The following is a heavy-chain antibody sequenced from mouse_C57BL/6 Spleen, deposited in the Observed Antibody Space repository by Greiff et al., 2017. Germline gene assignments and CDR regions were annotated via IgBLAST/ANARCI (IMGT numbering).Heavy chain of an antibody. CDR3: ARRGDYDGYYFDY. CDR1: GYSFTSYY. Sequence: QVQLKQSGPELVKPGASVKISCKASGYSFTSYYIHWVKQRPGQGLEWIGWIYPGSGNTKYNEKFKGKATLTADTSSRTAYMQLSSLTSEDSAVYYWARRGDYDGYYFDYWGQGTTLTVSA. V-gene: IGHV1-66*01. CDR2: IYPGSGNT. D-gene: IGHD2-4*01. J-gene: IGHJ2*01.